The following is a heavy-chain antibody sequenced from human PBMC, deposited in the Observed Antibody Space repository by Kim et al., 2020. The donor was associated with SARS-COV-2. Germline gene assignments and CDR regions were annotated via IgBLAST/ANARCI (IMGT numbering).Heavy chain of an antibody. CDR2: IFSGGST. Sequence: GGSLRLSCAASGFTVRSNYMNWVRQAPGRGLEWVSVIFSGGSTYYADSVKGRFSISRDNSKNTLYLQMNSLRAEDTAVYYCARGGDSSGYYYADYWGQGTLVTVSS. D-gene: IGHD3-22*01. V-gene: IGHV3-66*01. CDR1: GFTVRSNY. J-gene: IGHJ4*02. CDR3: ARGGDSSGYYYADY.